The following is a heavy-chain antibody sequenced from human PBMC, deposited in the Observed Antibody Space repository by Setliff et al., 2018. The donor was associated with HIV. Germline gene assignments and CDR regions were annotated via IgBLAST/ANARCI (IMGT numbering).Heavy chain of an antibody. Sequence: PSETLSLTCTVSGGSISSYYWSWIRQPPGKGLEWIGYIYTSGSTNYNPSLKSRXXISLDTSKNQFSLKLTSVTAADTAVYYCARLSGDYYYFDYWGQGTLVTSPQ. J-gene: IGHJ4*02. CDR1: GGSISSYY. CDR2: IYTSGST. V-gene: IGHV4-4*09. D-gene: IGHD2-21*02. CDR3: ARLSGDYYYFDY.